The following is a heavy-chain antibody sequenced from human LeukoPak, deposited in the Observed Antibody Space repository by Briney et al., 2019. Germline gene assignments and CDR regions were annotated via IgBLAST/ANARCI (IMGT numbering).Heavy chain of an antibody. J-gene: IGHJ5*02. D-gene: IGHD3-9*01. V-gene: IGHV1-69*05. Sequence: SVKVSCKASGGTFSSYVISWVRQAPGQGLEWMGRIIPIFGTANYAQKFQGRVTITTDESKSTAYMELRSLSSEDKAVYFCAGDKTIFGPPAWFDPWGQGTLVTVSP. CDR3: AGDKTIFGPPAWFDP. CDR1: GGTFSSYV. CDR2: IIPIFGTA.